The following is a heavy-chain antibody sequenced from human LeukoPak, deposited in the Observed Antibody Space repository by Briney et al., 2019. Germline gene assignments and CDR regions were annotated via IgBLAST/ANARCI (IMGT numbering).Heavy chain of an antibody. CDR2: IYYSGST. CDR3: AREGDFWSGYLGAFDI. D-gene: IGHD3-3*01. Sequence: RSSETLSLTCTVSGGSISSYYWSWLRQPPGKGLEWSGYIYYSGSTNYNPSLKSRVTISVDTSKNQFSLKLSSVTAADTAVYYCAREGDFWSGYLGAFDIWGQGTMVTVSS. CDR1: GGSISSYY. V-gene: IGHV4-59*01. J-gene: IGHJ3*02.